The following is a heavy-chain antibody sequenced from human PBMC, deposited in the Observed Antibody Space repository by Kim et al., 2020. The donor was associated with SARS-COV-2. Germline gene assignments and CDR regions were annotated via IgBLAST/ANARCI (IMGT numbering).Heavy chain of an antibody. CDR1: GGTFSSYA. D-gene: IGHD3-10*01. CDR3: ARELRKRITMVRGVIIRGHNWFDP. V-gene: IGHV1-69*13. Sequence: SVKVSCKASGGTFSSYAISWVRQAPGQGLEWMGGIIPIFGTANYAQKFQGRVTITADESTSTPYMELSSLRSEDTAVYYCARELRKRITMVRGVIIRGHNWFDPWGQGTLVTVSS. J-gene: IGHJ5*02. CDR2: IIPIFGTA.